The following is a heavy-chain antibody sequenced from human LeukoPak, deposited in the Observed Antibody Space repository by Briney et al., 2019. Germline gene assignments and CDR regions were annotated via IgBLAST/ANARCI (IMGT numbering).Heavy chain of an antibody. J-gene: IGHJ4*02. CDR1: GFTFSSYS. Sequence: GGSLRLSCAASGFTFSSYSMNWVRQAPGKGLEWVSSISSSSSYIYYADSVKGRFTISRDNAKNSLYLQINSLRAEDTAVYYCARLRSSGYYYIDYWGQGTLVTVSS. CDR2: ISSSSSYI. CDR3: ARLRSSGYYYIDY. V-gene: IGHV3-21*01. D-gene: IGHD3-22*01.